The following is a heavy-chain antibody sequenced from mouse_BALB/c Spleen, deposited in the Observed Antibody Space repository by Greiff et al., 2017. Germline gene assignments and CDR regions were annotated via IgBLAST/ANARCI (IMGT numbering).Heavy chain of an antibody. V-gene: IGHV1S81*02. CDR2: INPSDGGT. J-gene: IGHJ4*01. CDR1: GYTFTSYY. CDR3: TRRGWLLHAMDY. D-gene: IGHD2-3*01. Sequence: VQLQQSGAELVKPGASVKLSCKASGYTFTSYYMYWVKQRPGQGLEWIGEINPSDGGTNFNEKFKSKATLTADKSSSTAYMQLSSLTSEDSAVYYCTRRGWLLHAMDYWGQGTSVTVSS.